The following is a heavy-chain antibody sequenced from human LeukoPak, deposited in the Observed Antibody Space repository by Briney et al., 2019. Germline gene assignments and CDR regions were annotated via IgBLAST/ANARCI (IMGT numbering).Heavy chain of an antibody. CDR1: GGSISSSNW. Sequence: SGTLSLTCAVSGGSISSSNWWSWVRQPPGKGLEWIGEIYHSGSPNYNPSLKSRVTISVDKSKNQFSLKLSSVTAADTAVYYCATQGPGLWGLRFDYWGQGTLVTVSS. CDR3: ATQGPGLWGLRFDY. V-gene: IGHV4-4*02. J-gene: IGHJ4*02. D-gene: IGHD3-16*01. CDR2: IYHSGSP.